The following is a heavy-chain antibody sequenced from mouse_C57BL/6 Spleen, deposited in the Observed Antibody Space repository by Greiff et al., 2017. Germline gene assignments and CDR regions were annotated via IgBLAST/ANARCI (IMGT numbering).Heavy chain of an antibody. D-gene: IGHD1-2*01. V-gene: IGHV1-61*01. CDR2: IYPSDSET. CDR1: GYTFTSYW. CDR3: ARYGSDCFDY. J-gene: IGHJ2*01. Sequence: QVQLQQPGAELVRPGSSVKLSCKASGYTFTSYWMDWVKQRPGQGLEWIGNIYPSDSETHYNQKFKDKDTLTVDKSSSTAYLQLSSLTSEDSAVYDCARYGSDCFDYWGQGTTLTVSS.